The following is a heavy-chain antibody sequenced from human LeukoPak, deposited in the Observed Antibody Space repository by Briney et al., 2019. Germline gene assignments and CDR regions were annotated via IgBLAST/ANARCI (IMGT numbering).Heavy chain of an antibody. CDR3: ARAGI. CDR2: ISYDGSNK. D-gene: IGHD3-3*02. V-gene: IGHV3-30*03. J-gene: IGHJ4*02. CDR1: GFTFSSYG. Sequence: PGGSLRLSCAASGFTFSSYGMHWVRQAPGKGLEWVAVISYDGSNKYYADSVKGRFTISRDNAKNSFYLQMSSLRAEDTAVYYCARAGIWGQGTLVTVSS.